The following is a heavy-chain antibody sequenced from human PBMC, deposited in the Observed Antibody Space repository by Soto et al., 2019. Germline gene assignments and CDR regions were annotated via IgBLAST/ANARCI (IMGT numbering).Heavy chain of an antibody. V-gene: IGHV4-30-4*01. D-gene: IGHD6-6*01. J-gene: IGHJ6*02. CDR3: ARRGGSSSGYYYYAMDV. CDR1: GDSISSPHYY. Sequence: SETLSLTCTVSGDSISSPHYYWTWIRQPPGKGLEWVGYIYYTGNNYYNPALKSRVAMSVDPSTNQFSLKLAPVTDADTAVYYCARRGGSSSGYYYYAMDVWGQGTTVTVSS. CDR2: IYYTGNN.